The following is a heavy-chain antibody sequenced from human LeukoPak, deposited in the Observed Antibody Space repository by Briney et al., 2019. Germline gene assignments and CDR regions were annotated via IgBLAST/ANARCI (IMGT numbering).Heavy chain of an antibody. CDR2: TWYDGRNN. CDR3: AREVAPLYFHYGMDV. Sequence: PGGSLRLFCAASGFTFSSYGMHWVRQAPGKGLEWVAVTWYDGRNNYYAASVKGRFTISRDDSKTTVYLLMNSLRAEDTAVYYCAREVAPLYFHYGMDVWGEGTTVTVSS. V-gene: IGHV3-33*01. D-gene: IGHD2-21*01. CDR1: GFTFSSYG. J-gene: IGHJ6*01.